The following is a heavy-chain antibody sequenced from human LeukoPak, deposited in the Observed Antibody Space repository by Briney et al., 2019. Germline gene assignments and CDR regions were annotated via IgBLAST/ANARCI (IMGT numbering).Heavy chain of an antibody. Sequence: SETLSLTCTVSGGSISSSSYYWSWIRQPPGTGLEWIGYIYYSGSTNYNPSLKSRVTISVDTSKNQFSLKLSSVTAADTAVYYCARDLSGLDYGDYSDAFDIWGQGTMVTVSS. V-gene: IGHV4-61*01. J-gene: IGHJ3*02. CDR2: IYYSGST. CDR3: ARDLSGLDYGDYSDAFDI. D-gene: IGHD4-17*01. CDR1: GGSISSSSYY.